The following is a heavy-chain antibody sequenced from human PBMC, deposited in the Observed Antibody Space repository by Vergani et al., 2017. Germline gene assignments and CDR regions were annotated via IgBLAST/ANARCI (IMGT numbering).Heavy chain of an antibody. V-gene: IGHV4-59*01. CDR2: IYYSGST. Sequence: QVQLQESGPGLVKPSETLSLTCTVSGGSISSYYWSWIRQPPGKGLEWIGYIYYSGSTNYNPSLKSRVTISVDTSKNQFSLKLSSVTAADTAVYYCATNRGGAAAIWGQGTIVTVSS. D-gene: IGHD6-13*01. J-gene: IGHJ3*02. CDR1: GGSISSYY. CDR3: ATNRGGAAAI.